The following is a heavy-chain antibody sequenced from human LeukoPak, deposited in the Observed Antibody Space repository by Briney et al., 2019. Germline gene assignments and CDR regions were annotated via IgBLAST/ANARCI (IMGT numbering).Heavy chain of an antibody. CDR3: VRHVLRDGY. D-gene: IGHD5-24*01. CDR2: INQDGSGK. V-gene: IGHV3-7*01. Sequence: GGSLRLSCAASGFTFSSYWMNWVRQAPGKGLEWVANINQDGSGKYYLDSVKGRFTISRDNAKNSVYLQMNSLRAEDAAVYYCVRHVLRDGYWGQGTLVTVSS. CDR1: GFTFSSYW. J-gene: IGHJ4*02.